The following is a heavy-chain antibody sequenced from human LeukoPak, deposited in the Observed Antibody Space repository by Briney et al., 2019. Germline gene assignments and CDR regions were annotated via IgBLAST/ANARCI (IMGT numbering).Heavy chain of an antibody. Sequence: SAQVSCKDSGGNFSSYAISWLRQATGRGLEWMVGIIPIFGTANYAQKFQGRVTITADKSTSTAYMELSSLRSEDTAVYYCAVGIAAAGTDDAFGIWGQGTMVTVSS. CDR1: GGNFSSYA. V-gene: IGHV1-69*06. J-gene: IGHJ3*02. CDR2: IIPIFGTA. CDR3: AVGIAAAGTDDAFGI. D-gene: IGHD6-13*01.